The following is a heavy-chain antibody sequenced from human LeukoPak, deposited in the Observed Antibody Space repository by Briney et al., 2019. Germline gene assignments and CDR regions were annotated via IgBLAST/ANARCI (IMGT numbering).Heavy chain of an antibody. Sequence: GSLRLSCAASGFTFSSYSMNWVRQTPGNGLEWIGETTHSGSTDYNPSLKSRVSVSVDTSKNQFSLRLTSVTAADTAVYYCARGPAYSWLRSGSVCFFDFWGQGVLVTVSS. D-gene: IGHD3-10*01. CDR3: ARGPAYSWLRSGSVCFFDF. V-gene: IGHV4-34*01. CDR2: TTHSGST. J-gene: IGHJ4*02. CDR1: GFTFSSYS.